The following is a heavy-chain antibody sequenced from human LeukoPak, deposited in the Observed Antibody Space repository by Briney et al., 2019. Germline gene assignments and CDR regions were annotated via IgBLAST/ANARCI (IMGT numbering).Heavy chain of an antibody. Sequence: GGSLRLSCAASGFTFLSYGMHWVRQAPGKGLEWVAVISYDGSNRYYADSVKGRFTISRDNSKNTLYLQMNSLRAEDTAVYYCAKGGSTSFYVPHYFDYWGQGTLVTVSS. J-gene: IGHJ4*02. CDR2: ISYDGSNR. V-gene: IGHV3-30*18. CDR1: GFTFLSYG. D-gene: IGHD2-2*01. CDR3: AKGGSTSFYVPHYFDY.